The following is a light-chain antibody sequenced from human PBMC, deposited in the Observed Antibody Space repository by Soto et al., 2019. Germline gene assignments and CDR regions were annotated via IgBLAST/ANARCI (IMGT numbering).Light chain of an antibody. CDR2: EVN. CDR1: SSDVGSYNR. CDR3: ATWDDSVKGWV. J-gene: IGLJ3*02. Sequence: QPVLTQPPSVSGSPGQSVTSSRTGTSSDVGSYNRVSWYQQPPGTAPKLMLYEVNNRPSGVPDRFSGSKSGNTASLTISGLQSEDEADYYCATWDDSVKGWVFGGGTKLTVL. V-gene: IGLV2-18*01.